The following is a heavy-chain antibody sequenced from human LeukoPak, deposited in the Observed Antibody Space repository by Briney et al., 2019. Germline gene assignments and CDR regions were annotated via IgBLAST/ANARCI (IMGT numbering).Heavy chain of an antibody. D-gene: IGHD2-21*02. Sequence: AGGSLRLSCAASGFTFSSYAMSWVRQAPGKGLEWVSAISGSGGSTYYADSVKGRFTISRDNSKNTLYLQMNSLRAEDTAVYYCAKRWLVTAPSGTYYYGMDVWGQGTTVTVSS. J-gene: IGHJ6*02. V-gene: IGHV3-23*01. CDR3: AKRWLVTAPSGTYYYGMDV. CDR1: GFTFSSYA. CDR2: ISGSGGST.